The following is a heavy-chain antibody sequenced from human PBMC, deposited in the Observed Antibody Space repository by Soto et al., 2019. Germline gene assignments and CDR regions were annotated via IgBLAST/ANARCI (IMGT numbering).Heavy chain of an antibody. CDR2: INSDGSST. J-gene: IGHJ4*02. CDR3: ARDVPGYSSGWASY. V-gene: IGHV3-74*01. D-gene: IGHD6-19*01. CDR1: GFTFSSYW. Sequence: PGGSLRLSSASSGFTFSSYWMHWVRQAPGKGLVWVSRINSDGSSTSYADSVKGRFTISRDNAKNTLYLQMNSLRAEDTAVYYCARDVPGYSSGWASYWGQGTLVTVSS.